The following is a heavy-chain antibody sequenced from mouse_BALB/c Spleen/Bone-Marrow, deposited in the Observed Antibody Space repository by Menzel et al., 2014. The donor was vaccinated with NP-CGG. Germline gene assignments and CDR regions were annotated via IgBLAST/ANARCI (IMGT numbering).Heavy chain of an antibody. CDR2: FNPYNDYI. Sequence: VQLQQSGAELVRPGASVKISCKAFGYTFTNHHINWVKQRPGRGLDWIGYFNPYNDYITYNQKFRGKATLTVDKSSSTANLELSSLTSEDSAVYYCARRGSERVDYWGQGTTLTVSS. CDR1: GYTFTNHH. D-gene: IGHD1-1*01. CDR3: ARRGSERVDY. J-gene: IGHJ2*01. V-gene: IGHV1S45*01.